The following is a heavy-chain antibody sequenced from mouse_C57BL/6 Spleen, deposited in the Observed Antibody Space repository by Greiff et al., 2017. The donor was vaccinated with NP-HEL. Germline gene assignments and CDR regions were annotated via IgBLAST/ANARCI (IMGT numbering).Heavy chain of an antibody. CDR3: TGGLRPWFAY. CDR2: IRLKSDNYAT. D-gene: IGHD2-4*01. J-gene: IGHJ3*01. V-gene: IGHV6-3*01. Sequence: EVKVVESGGGLVQPGGSMKLSCVASGFTFSNYWMNWVRQSPEKGLEWVAQIRLKSDNYATHYAESVKGRFTISRDDSKSSVYLQMNNLRAEDTGIHYCTGGLRPWFAYWGQGTLVTVSA. CDR1: GFTFSNYW.